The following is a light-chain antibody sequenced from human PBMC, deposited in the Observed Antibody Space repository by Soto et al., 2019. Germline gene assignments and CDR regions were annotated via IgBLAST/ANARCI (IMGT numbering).Light chain of an antibody. CDR2: EVS. CDR1: SSDVGGYIS. V-gene: IGLV2-14*01. CDR3: TSYTSSTTLYV. J-gene: IGLJ1*01. Sequence: QSALTQPASVSGSPGQSISISCTGPSSDVGGYISVSWFQQHPGKAPKLMIYEVSNRPSGVSNRFSGSKSANTASLTISGLQAEDEADYYCTSYTSSTTLYVFGTGTRSPS.